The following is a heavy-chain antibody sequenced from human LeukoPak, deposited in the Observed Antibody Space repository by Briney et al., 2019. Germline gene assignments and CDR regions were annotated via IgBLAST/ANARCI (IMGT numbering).Heavy chain of an antibody. J-gene: IGHJ4*02. CDR3: ARASPHLAYCGGDCSPFDY. CDR2: ISSRSNYI. V-gene: IGHV3-21*01. CDR1: GFTFSSYS. D-gene: IGHD2-21*02. Sequence: GGSLRLSCAASGFTFSSYSMIWVRQAPGKGLEWVSSISSRSNYIYYADSVKGRFTISRDNAKNSLYLQMNSLRAEDTAVYYCARASPHLAYCGGDCSPFDYWGQGTLVTVSS.